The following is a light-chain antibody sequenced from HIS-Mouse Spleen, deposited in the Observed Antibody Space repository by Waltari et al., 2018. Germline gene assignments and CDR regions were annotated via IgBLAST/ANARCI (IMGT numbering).Light chain of an antibody. J-gene: IGKJ1*01. CDR3: QQYNSYSRT. V-gene: IGKV1-5*03. Sequence: DIQMTQSPSTLSASVGDRVTITCRASQSISSWLAWYQQKPGKAPKLLIYKASSLESGVPSRFSGSGSGTEFTLTISSLQPDDFATYYCQQYNSYSRTIGQGTKVEIK. CDR2: KAS. CDR1: QSISSW.